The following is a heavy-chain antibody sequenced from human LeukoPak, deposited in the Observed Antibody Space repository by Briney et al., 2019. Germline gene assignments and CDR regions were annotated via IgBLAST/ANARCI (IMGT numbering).Heavy chain of an antibody. CDR1: GFTFSSYW. J-gene: IGHJ4*02. D-gene: IGHD6-19*01. Sequence: GGSLRLSCAASGFTFSSYWMSWVRQAPGKGLEWVANIKQDGSEKYYVDSVKGRFTISRDNAKNSLYLQMNGLRAEDTAVYYCARMSSGWYLDYWGQGTLVTVSS. V-gene: IGHV3-7*01. CDR3: ARMSSGWYLDY. CDR2: IKQDGSEK.